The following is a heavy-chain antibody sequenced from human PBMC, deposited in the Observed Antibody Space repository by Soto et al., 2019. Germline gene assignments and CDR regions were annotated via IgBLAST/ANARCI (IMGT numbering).Heavy chain of an antibody. J-gene: IGHJ4*02. Sequence: EVQLAESGGGLAQPGGSLRLSCVGSGFTFSSFEMNWVRQTPVKGLEWLSYIGRSGETIYYADSVKGRFTISRDNAKSSLFLQMNGLRDEDTGIYYCARDSRGGAARRPTFYYWGRGTLVTVSS. D-gene: IGHD6-6*01. V-gene: IGHV3-48*03. CDR3: ARDSRGGAARRPTFYY. CDR1: GFTFSSFE. CDR2: IGRSGETI.